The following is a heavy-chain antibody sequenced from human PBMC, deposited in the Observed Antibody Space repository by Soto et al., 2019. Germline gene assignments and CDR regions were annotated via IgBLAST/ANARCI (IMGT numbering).Heavy chain of an antibody. CDR3: AKDKGPFEP. Sequence: PGGSLRLSCAASGFSFGSYALSLVRQAPGKGLEWVSAISGSGGSTYYADSVKGRFTISRDKSKNTLYLQMNSLRAEDTAVYYCAKDKGPFEPWGQGTLVTVSS. V-gene: IGHV3-23*01. CDR2: ISGSGGST. CDR1: GFSFGSYA. J-gene: IGHJ5*02.